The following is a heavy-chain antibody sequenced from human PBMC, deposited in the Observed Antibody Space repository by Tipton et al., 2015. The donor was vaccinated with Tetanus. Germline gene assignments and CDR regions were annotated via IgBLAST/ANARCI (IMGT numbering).Heavy chain of an antibody. CDR3: ARVSSGEVDAFDV. CDR2: ISYSGST. J-gene: IGHJ3*01. Sequence: TLSLTCSVSGDFISNPRYYWAWIRQPPGKGLQWVGSISYSGSTYYKSSLQSRVTLSVDNSRNQLYLKMTSVTAADTARYYCARVSSGEVDAFDVWGQGTMVTVSS. CDR1: GDFISNPRYY. V-gene: IGHV4-39*07. D-gene: IGHD3-10*01.